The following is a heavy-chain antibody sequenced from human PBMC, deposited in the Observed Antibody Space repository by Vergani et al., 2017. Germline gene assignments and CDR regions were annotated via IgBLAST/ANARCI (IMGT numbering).Heavy chain of an antibody. CDR3: AKHFRGWGIDY. V-gene: IGHV3-30*02. D-gene: IGHD3-16*01. Sequence: QVQLVESGGGVVQRGGSLRLSCATSGFTLSNYYMQWIRQGPGKGLEFVAFIQFDGSTQYYADSVKGRFTLSRDFSKNTLYLQMNSLRTDDTATYYCAKHFRGWGIDYWGQGTQVIVSS. J-gene: IGHJ4*02. CDR2: IQFDGSTQ. CDR1: GFTLSNYY.